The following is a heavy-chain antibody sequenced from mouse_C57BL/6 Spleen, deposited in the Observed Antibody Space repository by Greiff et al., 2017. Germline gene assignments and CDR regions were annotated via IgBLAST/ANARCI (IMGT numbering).Heavy chain of an antibody. J-gene: IGHJ3*01. V-gene: IGHV1-52*01. CDR1: GYTFTSYW. CDR2: IDPSDSET. Sequence: VQLQQSGAELVRPGSSVTLSCKASGYTFTSYWMHWVKQRPIQGLEWIGNIDPSDSETHYNQKFKDKATLTVDKSSSTAYMQLSSLTSEDSAVYYCARDYSNYWFAYWGQGTLVTVSA. D-gene: IGHD2-5*01. CDR3: ARDYSNYWFAY.